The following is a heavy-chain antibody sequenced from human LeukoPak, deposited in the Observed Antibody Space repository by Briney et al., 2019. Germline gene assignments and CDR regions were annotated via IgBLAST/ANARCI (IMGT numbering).Heavy chain of an antibody. V-gene: IGHV3-23*01. J-gene: IGHJ4*02. CDR3: AKRYSSSSWTAAFDS. D-gene: IGHD2-2*01. CDR1: GFTFSSYA. Sequence: GGSLRLSCAASGFTFSSYAMAWVRQTPGRGLEWVSGISGSGDGTYYADSVKGRFTISRDNTKNTLYLQINSLRAEDTAVYYCAKRYSSSSWTAAFDSWGQGTLVTVSS. CDR2: ISGSGDGT.